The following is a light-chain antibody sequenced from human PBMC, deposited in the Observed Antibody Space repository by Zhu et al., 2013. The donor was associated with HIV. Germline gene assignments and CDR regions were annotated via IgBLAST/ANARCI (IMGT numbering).Light chain of an antibody. CDR2: DVS. J-gene: IGKJ4*01. CDR1: QSVGTF. Sequence: EIVMTQSPATLSVSPGERATLSCRASQSVGTFLAWYQQKPGQAPRLLIYDVSKRATGTPARFSGGGSGTDFTLTISSLEPEDSAVLYCQQRINAPLTFGGGTKVEIK. V-gene: IGKV3-11*01. CDR3: QQRINAPLT.